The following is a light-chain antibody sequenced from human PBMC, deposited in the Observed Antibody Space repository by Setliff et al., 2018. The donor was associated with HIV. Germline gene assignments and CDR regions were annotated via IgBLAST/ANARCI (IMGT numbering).Light chain of an antibody. V-gene: IGLV2-14*01. CDR2: EAS. J-gene: IGLJ3*02. CDR3: NSYTAASTQV. Sequence: QSVLAQPASVSGSPGQSITISCTGSSSDFGGFNYVSWYQQHPGKAPKLLLYEASNRPSGVSVRFSGSKSGNMASLTISGLQAEDEADYYCNSYTAASTQVFGGGTKVTVL. CDR1: SSDFGGFNY.